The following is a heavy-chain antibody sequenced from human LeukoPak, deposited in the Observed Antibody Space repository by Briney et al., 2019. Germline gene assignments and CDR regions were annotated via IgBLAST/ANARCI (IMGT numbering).Heavy chain of an antibody. V-gene: IGHV4-59*01. CDR2: MYYSGST. Sequence: SETLSLTCTVSGASISSYYWSWIRQPPGKGLEWIGYMYYSGSTNHNPSLKSRVTISVDTSKNQFSLNLRSVTVADTGVYYCAGAWSTDYFDYWGQGTLVTVSS. CDR1: GASISSYY. J-gene: IGHJ4*02. D-gene: IGHD2-8*01. CDR3: AGAWSTDYFDY.